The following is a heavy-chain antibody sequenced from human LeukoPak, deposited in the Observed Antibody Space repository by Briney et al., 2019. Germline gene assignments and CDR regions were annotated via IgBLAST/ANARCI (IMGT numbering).Heavy chain of an antibody. CDR3: ARGLRGYSYGYLDY. D-gene: IGHD5-18*01. CDR1: GGTFSSYA. J-gene: IGHJ4*02. Sequence: ASVKVSCKASGGTFSSYAISWVRQAPGQGREWMGRIIPIFGIANYAQKFQGRVTITADKSTSTAYMELSSLRSEDTAVYYCARGLRGYSYGYLDYWGQGTLVTVSS. CDR2: IIPIFGIA. V-gene: IGHV1-69*04.